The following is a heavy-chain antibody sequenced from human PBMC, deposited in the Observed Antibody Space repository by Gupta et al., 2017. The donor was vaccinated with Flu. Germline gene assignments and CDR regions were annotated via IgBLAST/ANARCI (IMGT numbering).Heavy chain of an antibody. CDR2: INPNSGDT. Sequence: TYYYMHWVRQDPGKGVEWMGRINPNSGDTNYAQKFQGRVTMTRDTSITTAYMELSRLRSDGTAVYYCAREVDRGSSRYLDSWGQGTLVTVSS. J-gene: IGHJ4*02. D-gene: IGHD6-6*01. V-gene: IGHV1-2*06. CDR1: TYYY. CDR3: AREVDRGSSRYLDS.